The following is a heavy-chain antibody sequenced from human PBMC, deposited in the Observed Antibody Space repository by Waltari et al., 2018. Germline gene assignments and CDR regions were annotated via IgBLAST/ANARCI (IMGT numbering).Heavy chain of an antibody. Sequence: QLQLQESGPGLVKPSETLSLTCTVSGGSISSSSYYWGWIRQPPGKGLEWIGSIYYSGSTYYNPSLKSRVTISVDTSKNQFSLKLSSVTAADTAVYYCARPRDSSRFDIWGQGTMVTVSS. CDR1: GGSISSSSYY. V-gene: IGHV4-39*01. J-gene: IGHJ3*02. CDR2: IYYSGST. D-gene: IGHD6-13*01. CDR3: ARPRDSSRFDI.